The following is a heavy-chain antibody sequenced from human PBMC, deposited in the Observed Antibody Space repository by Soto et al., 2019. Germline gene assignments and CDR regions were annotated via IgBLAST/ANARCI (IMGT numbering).Heavy chain of an antibody. CDR2: IWYDGSNK. CDR3: ARDLDIVPAAKGPGYYYMDV. CDR1: GFTFSSYG. J-gene: IGHJ6*03. D-gene: IGHD2-2*01. Sequence: GGSLRLSCAASGFTFSSYGMHWVRQAPGKGLEWVAVIWYDGSNKYYADSVKGRFTISRDNSKNTLYLQMNSLRAEDTAVYYCARDLDIVPAAKGPGYYYMDVWGKGTTVTVSS. V-gene: IGHV3-33*01.